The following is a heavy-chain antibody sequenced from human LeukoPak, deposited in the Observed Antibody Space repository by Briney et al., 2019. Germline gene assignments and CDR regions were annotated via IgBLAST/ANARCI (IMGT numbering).Heavy chain of an antibody. CDR3: ARDEPMPAAPS. V-gene: IGHV3-66*02. CDR1: GFTVSSNY. D-gene: IGHD2-2*01. CDR2: IYSGGST. J-gene: IGHJ5*02. Sequence: GGSLRLSCAASGFTVSSNYMSWVRQAPGKGLEWVSVIYSGGSTYYADSVKGRFTISRDNSKNTLYLQMNSRRAEDTAVYYCARDEPMPAAPSWGQGTLVTVSS.